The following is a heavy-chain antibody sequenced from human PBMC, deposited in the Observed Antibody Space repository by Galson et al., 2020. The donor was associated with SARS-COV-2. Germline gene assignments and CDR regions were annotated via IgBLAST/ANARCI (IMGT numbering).Heavy chain of an antibody. V-gene: IGHV1-24*01. Sequence: ASVKVSCKVSGYTLTELSMHWVRQAPGKGLEWMGGFDPEDGETIYAQKFQGRVTMTEDTSTDTAYMELSSLRSEDTAVYYCATCSGPIAARPDYYFDYWGQGTLVTVSS. CDR1: GYTLTELS. J-gene: IGHJ4*02. D-gene: IGHD6-6*01. CDR3: ATCSGPIAARPDYYFDY. CDR2: FDPEDGET.